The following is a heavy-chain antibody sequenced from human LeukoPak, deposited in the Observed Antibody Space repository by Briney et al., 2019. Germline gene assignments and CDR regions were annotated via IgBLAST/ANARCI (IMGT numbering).Heavy chain of an antibody. CDR1: RGSISGSIRSYY. D-gene: IGHD3-10*01. Sequence: SETLSLTCTVSRGSISGSIRSYYWSWLRQPPGKGLEWIGYISSSGGVNDNPSLRSRVTISVDTSKNQFSLNLRSVTAADTAVYYCARHGSVRSPLGPWGQGTLVTVSS. CDR2: ISSSGGV. CDR3: ARHGSVRSPLGP. J-gene: IGHJ5*02. V-gene: IGHV4-59*08.